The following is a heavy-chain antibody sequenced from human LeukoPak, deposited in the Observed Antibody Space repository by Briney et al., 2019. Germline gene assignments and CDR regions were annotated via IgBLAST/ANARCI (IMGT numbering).Heavy chain of an antibody. Sequence: PSETLSLTCAVSGVSFDDYYWSWVRQTPGKGLEWIGEINHSGYTNDSPSLKSRDTLSIDTSRKQFSLSLRSVTVADAGIYYCTRMTTGHDYWGQGTLVTVSS. CDR1: GVSFDDYY. D-gene: IGHD4-17*01. J-gene: IGHJ4*02. CDR3: TRMTTGHDY. CDR2: INHSGYT. V-gene: IGHV4-34*01.